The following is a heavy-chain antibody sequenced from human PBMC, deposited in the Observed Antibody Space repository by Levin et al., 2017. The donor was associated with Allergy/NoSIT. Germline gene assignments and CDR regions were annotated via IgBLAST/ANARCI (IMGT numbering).Heavy chain of an antibody. CDR1: GFTFNSYA. D-gene: IGHD1-1*01. J-gene: IGHJ2*01. Sequence: GGSLRLSCAASGFTFNSYAMNWVRQAPGKGLEWVSAISGSGDNACYADSVKGRFTISRDNSKNTLYLQMNSLRAADTAIYYCAKEQRENNYGYFDLWGRGTLVTVSS. CDR3: AKEQRENNYGYFDL. CDR2: ISGSGDNA. V-gene: IGHV3-23*01.